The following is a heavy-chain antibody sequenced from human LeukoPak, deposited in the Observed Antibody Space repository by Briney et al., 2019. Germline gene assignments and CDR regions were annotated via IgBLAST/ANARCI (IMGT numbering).Heavy chain of an antibody. CDR1: GRTFSRYG. Sequence: ASVKVSCKASGRTFSRYGISWVRQAPGQGLEWMGWISGYNGNTNYAQKLQGRVTMTTDTSTSTAYMELRSLRSADTAVYYCARAPLYGSCEYWGQGTLVTVSS. D-gene: IGHD6-6*01. CDR2: ISGYNGNT. CDR3: ARAPLYGSCEY. J-gene: IGHJ4*02. V-gene: IGHV1-18*01.